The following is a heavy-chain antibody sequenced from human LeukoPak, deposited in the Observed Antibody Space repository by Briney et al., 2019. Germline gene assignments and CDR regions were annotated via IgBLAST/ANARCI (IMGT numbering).Heavy chain of an antibody. V-gene: IGHV1-46*01. Sequence: ASVKVSCKASGYTFTSYYMHWVRQAPGQGLEWMGIINPSGGSTSYAQKFQGRVTVTRDTSTSTVYMELSSLRSEDTAVYYCARGEDIVVVVAATDFDYWGQGTLVTVSS. J-gene: IGHJ4*02. D-gene: IGHD2-15*01. CDR3: ARGEDIVVVVAATDFDY. CDR1: GYTFTSYY. CDR2: INPSGGST.